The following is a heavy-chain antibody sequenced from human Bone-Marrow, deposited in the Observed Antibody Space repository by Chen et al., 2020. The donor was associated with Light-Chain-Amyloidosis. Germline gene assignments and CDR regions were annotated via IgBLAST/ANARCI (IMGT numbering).Heavy chain of an antibody. CDR3: TKDISPHMAGFDS. J-gene: IGHJ4*02. CDR2: LDWEGESI. Sequence: EVQLVESGGGLIQPGGSLRLSCTASGFTFDDYAMHWVRQPPGKGLEWVSGLDWEGESIGYADSVKGRFTISRDNAKNSLSLEMTRLRSEDTAFYYCTKDISPHMAGFDSWGQGMLVTVSS. V-gene: IGHV3-9*01. CDR1: GFTFDDYA.